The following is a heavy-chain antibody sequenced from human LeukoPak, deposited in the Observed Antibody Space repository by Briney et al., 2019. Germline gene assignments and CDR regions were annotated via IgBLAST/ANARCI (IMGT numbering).Heavy chain of an antibody. J-gene: IGHJ4*02. CDR2: IKKDGSEK. Sequence: TGGSLRLSCGAYGFTFSSSWMSWVRQAPGKELEWVANIKKDGSEKYYVDSVKGRFTISRDNTKNSLYLQMDSLRAEDTAVYYCARISTAVAGADYWGQGTLVTVSS. V-gene: IGHV3-7*01. CDR3: ARISTAVAGADY. CDR1: GFTFSSSW. D-gene: IGHD6-19*01.